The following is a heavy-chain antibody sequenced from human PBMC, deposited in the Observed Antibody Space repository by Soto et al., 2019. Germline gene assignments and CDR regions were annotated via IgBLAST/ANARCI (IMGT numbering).Heavy chain of an antibody. Sequence: GGSLRLSCAASGFTFSSYLMSWVRQAPGKGLEWVANIKQDGSEKYYVDSVKGRFTISRDNAKNSLYLQMNSLRAEDTAVYYCARDSRGGSGSYYLYYYYMDVWGKGTTVTVSS. J-gene: IGHJ6*03. CDR3: ARDSRGGSGSYYLYYYYMDV. CDR1: GFTFSSYL. D-gene: IGHD3-10*01. V-gene: IGHV3-7*01. CDR2: IKQDGSEK.